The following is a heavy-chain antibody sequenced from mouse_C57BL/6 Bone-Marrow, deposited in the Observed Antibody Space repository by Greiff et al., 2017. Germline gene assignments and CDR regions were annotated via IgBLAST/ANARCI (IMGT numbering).Heavy chain of an antibody. V-gene: IGHV1-82*01. D-gene: IGHD1-1*01. Sequence: VQLVESGPELVKPGASVKISCKASGYAFSSSWMNWVKQRPGKGLEWIGRIYPGDGDTNYNGKFKGKATLTADKSSSTAYMQLSSLTSEDSAVYFWARVLITTVVATDYWGQGTTLTVSA. J-gene: IGHJ2*01. CDR1: GYAFSSSW. CDR3: ARVLITTVVATDY. CDR2: IYPGDGDT.